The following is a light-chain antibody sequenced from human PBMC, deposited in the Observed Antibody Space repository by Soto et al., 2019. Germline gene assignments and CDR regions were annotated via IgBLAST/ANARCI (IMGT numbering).Light chain of an antibody. J-gene: IGLJ1*01. Sequence: QSVLTQPRSVSGSPGQSVTISCTGTSSDVGGYNYVSWYQQHPGKAPKLMIYDVSKRPSGVPDRFSGSKSGNTASLTISGLQAEDDADYYRCSYASSYRLSVFGSATKVTVL. V-gene: IGLV2-11*01. CDR2: DVS. CDR3: CSYASSYRLSV. CDR1: SSDVGGYNY.